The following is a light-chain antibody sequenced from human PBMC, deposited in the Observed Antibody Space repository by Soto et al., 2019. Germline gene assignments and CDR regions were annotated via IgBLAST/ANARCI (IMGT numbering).Light chain of an antibody. Sequence: EIVMTQSPATLSVSPGERATLSCRGSQSVSSNLAWYQQRPGQAPRLLIYGASTRASGTPARFSGSGSGTEFTLTITSLQSEDFAVYYCQQYDDWPRTFGQGTKVEI. CDR1: QSVSSN. CDR3: QQYDDWPRT. J-gene: IGKJ1*01. CDR2: GAS. V-gene: IGKV3-15*01.